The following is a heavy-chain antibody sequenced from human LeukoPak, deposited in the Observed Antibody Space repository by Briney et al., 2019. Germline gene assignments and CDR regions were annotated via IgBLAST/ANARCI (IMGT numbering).Heavy chain of an antibody. V-gene: IGHV5-51*01. J-gene: IGHJ3*01. CDR2: IYPGDSDT. D-gene: IGHD2-8*01. CDR1: GYSFTRYW. CDR3: ARRRLHCTNGVCYSDAFDF. Sequence: GESLKISCKGFGYSFTRYWMGWVRQMPGKGLEWMGIIYPGDSDTRYSPSFQGQVTISADKSITTAYLQWSSLKASDSAMYYCARRRLHCTNGVCYSDAFDFWGQGTMVTVSS.